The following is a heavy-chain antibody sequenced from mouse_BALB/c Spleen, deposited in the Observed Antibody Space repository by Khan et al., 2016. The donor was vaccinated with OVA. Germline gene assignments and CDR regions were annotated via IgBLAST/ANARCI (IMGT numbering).Heavy chain of an antibody. CDR1: GYTFTTYT. CDR2: IIPSNDYT. J-gene: IGHJ3*01. CDR3: VREGAYYGSAGWFAY. Sequence: QIQLQQSGAELARPGASVKMSCKASGYTFTTYTIHWVKQRPGQGLEWIGYIIPSNDYTNYNQKFKDRATLTADKSSSTAYMQLSSLTSEDSAVYYCVREGAYYGSAGWFAYWGQGTLVTVSA. D-gene: IGHD2-10*01. V-gene: IGHV1-4*01.